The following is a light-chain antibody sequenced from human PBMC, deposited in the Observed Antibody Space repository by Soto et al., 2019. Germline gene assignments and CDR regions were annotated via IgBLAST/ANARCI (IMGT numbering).Light chain of an antibody. CDR1: QSLSINY. CDR3: QQYVNSPGT. Sequence: IILKQSPATLSLSPLEIGTLCGMASQSLSINYLAWYQHKPGQAPSLLIYHASSRAAGIPDRFSGSGSGADFTLTISRLEPEDFAVYCCQQYVNSPGTFGQGTRLEI. V-gene: IGKV3-20*01. CDR2: HAS. J-gene: IGKJ5*01.